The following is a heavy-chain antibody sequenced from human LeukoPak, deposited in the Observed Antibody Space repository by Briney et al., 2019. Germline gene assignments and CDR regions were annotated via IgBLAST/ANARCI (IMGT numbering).Heavy chain of an antibody. D-gene: IGHD6-19*01. V-gene: IGHV4-61*01. Sequence: SETLSLTCTVSGGSVSSGSYYWSWIRQPPGEGLEWIGYIYYSGSTNYNPSLKSRVTISVDTSKNQFSLKLSSVTAADTAVYYCARRVKQWLVRGAFDIWGQGTMVTVSS. CDR3: ARRVKQWLVRGAFDI. CDR2: IYYSGST. CDR1: GGSVSSGSYY. J-gene: IGHJ3*02.